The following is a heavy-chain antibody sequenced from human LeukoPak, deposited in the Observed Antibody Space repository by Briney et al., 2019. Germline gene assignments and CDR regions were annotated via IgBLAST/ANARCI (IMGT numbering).Heavy chain of an antibody. J-gene: IGHJ6*02. V-gene: IGHV3-53*01. CDR1: GFTVSSNY. CDR2: IYSGGST. D-gene: IGHD3-3*01. CDR3: AKDQVLRFLNYYYGMDV. Sequence: GGSLRLSCAASGFTVSSNYMSWVRQAPGKGLEWVSVIYSGGSTYYADSVKGRFTISRDNSKNTLYLQMNSLRAEDTAVYYCAKDQVLRFLNYYYGMDVWGQGTTVTVSS.